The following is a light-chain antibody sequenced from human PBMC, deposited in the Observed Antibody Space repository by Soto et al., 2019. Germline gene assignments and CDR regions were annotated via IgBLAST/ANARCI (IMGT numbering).Light chain of an antibody. V-gene: IGKV3-20*01. CDR2: GAS. J-gene: IGKJ1*01. CDR1: QTVSSNF. Sequence: EMVLTQSPDTLSLSPGERATLSCRASQTVSSNFLAWYQQRPGQAPRLLIYGASSRATGIPDRFSGSGSGTDFTLTISRLEPEDLAVYYCQQYSSSPETFGQGTKVEIK. CDR3: QQYSSSPET.